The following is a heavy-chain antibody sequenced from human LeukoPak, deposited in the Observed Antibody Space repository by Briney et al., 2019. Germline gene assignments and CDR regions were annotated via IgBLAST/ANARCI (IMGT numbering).Heavy chain of an antibody. Sequence: GGSLRLSCSASGFSFRSYAMHWVRQAPGKGLEYVSRISSDGGTTYYTDSVKGRFTISRDNSKNRLYLQMSGLRLEDTAVYHCVTGGYCTSTNCYTLLDYWGQGTLVTVSS. V-gene: IGHV3-64D*06. CDR3: VTGGYCTSTNCYTLLDY. CDR2: ISSDGGTT. J-gene: IGHJ4*02. D-gene: IGHD2-2*02. CDR1: GFSFRSYA.